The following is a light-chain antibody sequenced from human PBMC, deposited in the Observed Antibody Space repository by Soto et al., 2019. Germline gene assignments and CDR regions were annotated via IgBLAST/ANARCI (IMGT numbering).Light chain of an antibody. CDR2: VNHDGTY. CDR1: SGHTYSA. V-gene: IGLV4-69*01. CDR3: QTWDTGIRL. J-gene: IGLJ3*02. Sequence: QPVLTQSPSASASLGASVKLTCTLSSGHTYSAVAWHQHQPERDPRYLMKVNHDGTYFKGAGIPDRFSGSSSGAERSLTISSLQSEDEAVYYCQTWDTGIRLFGGGTKLTVL.